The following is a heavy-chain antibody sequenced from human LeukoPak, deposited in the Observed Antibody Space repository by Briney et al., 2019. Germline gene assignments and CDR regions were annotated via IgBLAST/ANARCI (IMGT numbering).Heavy chain of an antibody. V-gene: IGHV3-20*04. CDR3: ARRKGSSWYTGFDY. J-gene: IGHJ4*02. D-gene: IGHD6-13*01. CDR2: INWNGGST. Sequence: GGSLRLSCAASGFTFDDYGMSWVRQAPGKGLEWVSGINWNGGSTGYADSVKGRFTISRDNAKNSLYLQMNSLRAEDTALYYCARRKGSSWYTGFDYWGQGTLVTVSS. CDR1: GFTFDDYG.